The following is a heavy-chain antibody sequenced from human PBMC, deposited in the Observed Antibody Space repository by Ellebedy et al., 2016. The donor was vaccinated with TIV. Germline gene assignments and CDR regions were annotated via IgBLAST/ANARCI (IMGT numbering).Heavy chain of an antibody. CDR1: GDSMSSTSW. D-gene: IGHD3-22*01. CDR2: IYRSGGT. CDR3: ARDGGDSSGYRSLDY. Sequence: SETLSLXXAVSGDSMSSTSWWNWVRQPPGKGLEWIGEIYRSGGTNYNSSLKSRITISIDKSKNQFSLRLTSVTAADTAVYYCARDGGDSSGYRSLDYWGQGTLVTVSS. V-gene: IGHV4-4*02. J-gene: IGHJ4*02.